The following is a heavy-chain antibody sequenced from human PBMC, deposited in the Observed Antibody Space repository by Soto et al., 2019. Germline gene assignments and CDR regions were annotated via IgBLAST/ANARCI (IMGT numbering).Heavy chain of an antibody. Sequence: GGSLRLSCAASGFTFMSYCIHWVRQVPLKGLVLVSRVDNCGGGTIYADSVKGLFTVSRDDAKNTLFLQINILRLYYTAIYYCATGSSVHAFDIWGQGRMVTVS. V-gene: IGHV3-74*01. CDR1: GFTFMSYC. CDR2: VDNCGGGT. CDR3: ATGSSVHAFDI. J-gene: IGHJ3*02.